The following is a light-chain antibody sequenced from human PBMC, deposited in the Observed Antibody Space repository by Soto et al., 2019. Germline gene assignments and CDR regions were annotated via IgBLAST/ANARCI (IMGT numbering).Light chain of an antibody. CDR3: QQYNVWEYT. V-gene: IGKV3-15*01. CDR2: GAS. J-gene: IGKJ2*01. Sequence: MVMTQSPGTLSVSPGERATLSCRASESISNHLAWFRQKPGQGPRLLIYGASARATGVPARFSGSGSGTEFTLTISSLQSEDSAVYYCQQYNVWEYTFGQGTKVDIX. CDR1: ESISNH.